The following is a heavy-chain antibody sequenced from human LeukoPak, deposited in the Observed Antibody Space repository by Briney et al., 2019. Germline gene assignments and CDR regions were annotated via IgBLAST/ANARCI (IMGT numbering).Heavy chain of an antibody. V-gene: IGHV1-18*01. J-gene: IGHJ6*03. CDR1: GYTFTSYA. Sequence: ASVKVSCKASGYTFTSYAMHWVRQAPGQGLEWMGWISAYNGNTNYAQKLQGRVTMTRDTSTSTVYMELSSLRSEDTAVYYCARGGYSYGFMDVWGKGTTVTVSS. D-gene: IGHD5-18*01. CDR3: ARGGYSYGFMDV. CDR2: ISAYNGNT.